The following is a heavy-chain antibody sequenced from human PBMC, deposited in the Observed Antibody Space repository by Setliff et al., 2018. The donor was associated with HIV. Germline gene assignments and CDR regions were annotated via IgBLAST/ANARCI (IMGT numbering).Heavy chain of an antibody. CDR1: GGSISSSNW. CDR2: IYHSGGT. V-gene: IGHV4-4*02. Sequence: SETLSLTCAVSGGSISSSNWWSWVRQPPGKGLEWIGEIYHSGGTNYNPSLKSRVTFSADTSKNQFSLNLNSVTATDTAVYYCARHERSIFGVTYSYYMDVWGKGTTVTV. D-gene: IGHD3-3*01. J-gene: IGHJ6*03. CDR3: ARHERSIFGVTYSYYMDV.